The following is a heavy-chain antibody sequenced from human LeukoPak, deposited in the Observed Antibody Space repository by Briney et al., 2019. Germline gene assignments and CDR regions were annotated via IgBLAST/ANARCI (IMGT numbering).Heavy chain of an antibody. CDR3: ARDNYGNAFDI. J-gene: IGHJ3*02. CDR2: VYYSGST. D-gene: IGHD4-11*01. Sequence: PSETLSLTCTVSGDSLDTKIYYWGWIRHAPGKGLEWIGTVYYSGSTYYNPSLKSRVTISVDTSKNQFSLKLSSVTAADTAVYYCARDNYGNAFDIWGRGTMVTVSS. CDR1: GDSLDTKIYY. V-gene: IGHV4-39*07.